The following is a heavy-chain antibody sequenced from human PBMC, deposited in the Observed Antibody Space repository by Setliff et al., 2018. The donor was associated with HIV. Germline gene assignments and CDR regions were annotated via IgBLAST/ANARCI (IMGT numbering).Heavy chain of an antibody. J-gene: IGHJ4*02. D-gene: IGHD2-21*01. CDR2: INPNTGGT. Sequence: ASVKVSCKTFGYTFTDFYVHWVRQAPGQGLEWMGRINPNTGGTNYAQNFQDRVTMTRDTSINTAYMELNILTSDDRAIYYCAREGIVSFTLFEYWGQGTLVTVSS. CDR1: GYTFTDFY. CDR3: AREGIVSFTLFEY. V-gene: IGHV1-2*06.